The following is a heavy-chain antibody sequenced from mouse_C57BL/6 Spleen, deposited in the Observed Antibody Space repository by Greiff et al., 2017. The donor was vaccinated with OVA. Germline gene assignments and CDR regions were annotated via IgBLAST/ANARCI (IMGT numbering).Heavy chain of an antibody. CDR2: IDPETGGT. CDR3: TMGYGGTPRYFGV. V-gene: IGHV1-15*01. D-gene: IGHD2-2*01. Sequence: VQLQQSGAELVRPGASVTLSCKASGYTFTDYEMHWVKQTPVHGLEWIGAIDPETGGTAYNQKFKGKTILTADKSSSTAYMELRSLTSEDSAVYYCTMGYGGTPRYFGVWGTGTTVTVSS. CDR1: GYTFTDYE. J-gene: IGHJ1*03.